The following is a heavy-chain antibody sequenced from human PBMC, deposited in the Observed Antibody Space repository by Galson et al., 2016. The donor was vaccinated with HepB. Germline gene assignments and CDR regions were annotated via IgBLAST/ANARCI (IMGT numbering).Heavy chain of an antibody. D-gene: IGHD4-11*01. CDR3: AKHYSLGSFDV. Sequence: SLRLSCAASGFTYSSSAMSWVRQTPGKGLEWVSSLTPNGDSTYYADSVKGRFTISRDNSKNTLFLQMNSLRAEDTALYYCAKHYSLGSFDVWGRGTLVIVPS. V-gene: IGHV3-23*01. CDR1: GFTYSSSA. CDR2: LTPNGDST. J-gene: IGHJ3*01.